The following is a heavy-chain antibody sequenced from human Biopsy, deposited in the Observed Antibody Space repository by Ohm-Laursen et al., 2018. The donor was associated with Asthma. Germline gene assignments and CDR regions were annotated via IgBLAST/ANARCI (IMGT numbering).Heavy chain of an antibody. CDR3: AKRRGYSDLTDFDH. CDR2: ISKDASTQ. D-gene: IGHD3-3*01. CDR1: GFSFSNFA. V-gene: IGHV3-30*06. J-gene: IGHJ4*02. Sequence: SLRLSCAATGFSFSNFAIHWVRQAPGKGLEWVGVISKDASTQDYADSVKGRFTMARDNSKNTLDLQMNRLRTDDTAVYYCAKRRGYSDLTDFDHWGQGTLVTVSS.